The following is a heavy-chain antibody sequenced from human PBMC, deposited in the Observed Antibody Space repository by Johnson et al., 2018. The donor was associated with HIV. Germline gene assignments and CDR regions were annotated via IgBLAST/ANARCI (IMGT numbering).Heavy chain of an antibody. Sequence: QVQLVESGGGVVQPGRSMRLSCAASGLNFSDYSMHWVRQAPGKGLEWVAIISFDGGTKYYADSVKGRFTISRDNSNNTLYLQMNSLRVEDTAVYLCAKDSSHIVPGRPQLDAFDIWGQGTMVTVSS. D-gene: IGHD2-21*01. V-gene: IGHV3-30*04. CDR2: ISFDGGTK. CDR1: GLNFSDYS. CDR3: AKDSSHIVPGRPQLDAFDI. J-gene: IGHJ3*02.